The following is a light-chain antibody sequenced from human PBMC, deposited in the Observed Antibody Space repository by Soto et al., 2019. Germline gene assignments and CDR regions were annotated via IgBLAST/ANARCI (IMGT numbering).Light chain of an antibody. CDR1: NSNIGSDI. CDR2: TTN. J-gene: IGLJ1*01. Sequence: QSVLTQPPSASGTPGQRATISCCGSNSNIGSDIVNCYQLLPGAAPEVLINTTNQRPSGVPERCSGSKSGTSASLAISGLQSEDEANSSCATWDGGLSGPFVFGTGTKLTVL. V-gene: IGLV1-44*01. CDR3: ATWDGGLSGPFV.